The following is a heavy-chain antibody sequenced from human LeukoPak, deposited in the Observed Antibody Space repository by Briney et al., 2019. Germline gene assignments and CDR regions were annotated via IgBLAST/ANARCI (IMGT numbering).Heavy chain of an antibody. CDR2: ISSSGSTI. Sequence: GGSLRLSCAASGFTFSDYYMSWIRQAPGKGLEWVSYISSSGSTIYYADSVKGRFTISRDNAKNSLYLQMNSLRAEDTAVYYCAREYYYDSSGIPHFDYWGQGTLVTVSS. D-gene: IGHD3-22*01. J-gene: IGHJ4*02. V-gene: IGHV3-11*01. CDR3: AREYYYDSSGIPHFDY. CDR1: GFTFSDYY.